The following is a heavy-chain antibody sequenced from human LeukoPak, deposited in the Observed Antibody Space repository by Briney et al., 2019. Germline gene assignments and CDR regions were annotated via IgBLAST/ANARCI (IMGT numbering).Heavy chain of an antibody. V-gene: IGHV1-69*05. J-gene: IGHJ4*02. D-gene: IGHD6-19*01. CDR3: ARTPGYSSGWYPTPFDY. Sequence: SVKVSCKASGGTFSSYAISWVRQAPGQGLEWMGGIIPIFGTANYAQKFQGRVTITTDESTSTAYMELSSLRSEDTAVYYCARTPGYSSGWYPTPFDYWGQGTLVTVFS. CDR2: IIPIFGTA. CDR1: GGTFSSYA.